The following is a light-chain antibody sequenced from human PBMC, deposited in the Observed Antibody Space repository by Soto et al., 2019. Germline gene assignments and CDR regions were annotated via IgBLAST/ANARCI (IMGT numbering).Light chain of an antibody. V-gene: IGKV3-20*01. Sequence: EIVLTQSPGTLSLSPGERATLSCRASQSVSSSYLAWYQQKPGQAPRLLIYGASSRATGIPDRFSGSGSGTDFTLTISSLQSEDFAGYYCQQYNNWPPGTFGQGTKVDI. CDR1: QSVSSSY. CDR3: QQYNNWPPGT. J-gene: IGKJ1*01. CDR2: GAS.